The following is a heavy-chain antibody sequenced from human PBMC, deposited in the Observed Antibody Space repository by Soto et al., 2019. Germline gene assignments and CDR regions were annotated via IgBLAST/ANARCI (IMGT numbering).Heavy chain of an antibody. CDR3: AHSSFYYHSSGYSYDY. D-gene: IGHD3-22*01. J-gene: IGHJ4*02. V-gene: IGHV2-5*02. CDR1: GRSLSTRGVG. Sequence: QITLKESGPTVVKPTETLTLTCTFSGRSLSTRGVGVAWIRQPPGKALEWLALIYWDDDKRYSPSLKNRLTITKDTPKNQVVLTMTDMDPVDTATYYCAHSSFYYHSSGYSYDYWGQGTLVTVSS. CDR2: IYWDDDK.